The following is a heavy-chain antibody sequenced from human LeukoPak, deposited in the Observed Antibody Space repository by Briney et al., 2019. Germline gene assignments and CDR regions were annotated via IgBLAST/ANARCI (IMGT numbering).Heavy chain of an antibody. CDR2: ISSSGSTI. D-gene: IGHD5-12*01. CDR3: ARAFGGYSGYDSFPSWRPFDY. Sequence: GGSLRLSCAASGFTFSDYYMSWIRQAPGKGLEWVSYISSSGSTIYYADSVKGRFTISRDNAKNSLYLQMNSLRAEDTAVYYCARAFGGYSGYDSFPSWRPFDYWGQGTLVTVSS. CDR1: GFTFSDYY. J-gene: IGHJ4*02. V-gene: IGHV3-11*04.